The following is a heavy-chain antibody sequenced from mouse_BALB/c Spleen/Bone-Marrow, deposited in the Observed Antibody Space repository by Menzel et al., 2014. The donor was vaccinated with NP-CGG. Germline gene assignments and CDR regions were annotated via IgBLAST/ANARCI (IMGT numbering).Heavy chain of an antibody. Sequence: EVQGVESGGGLVKPGGSLKLSCAASGFTSSSYAMSWVRQTPEKRLEWVASISSGGSTYYPDSVKGRFTISRDNARNILYLQMSSLRSEDTAMYYCARDGSSYYAMDYWGQGTSVTVSS. J-gene: IGHJ4*01. CDR1: GFTSSSYA. V-gene: IGHV5-6-5*01. CDR3: ARDGSSYYAMDY. D-gene: IGHD1-1*01. CDR2: ISSGGST.